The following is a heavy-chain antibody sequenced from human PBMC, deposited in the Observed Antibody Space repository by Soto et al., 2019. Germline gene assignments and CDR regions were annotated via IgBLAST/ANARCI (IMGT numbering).Heavy chain of an antibody. D-gene: IGHD2-2*01. CDR2: IYYSGST. CDR1: GGSISSYY. J-gene: IGHJ5*02. Sequence: SETLSLTCTVSGGSISSYYWSWIRQPPGKGLEWIGYIYYSGSTNYNPSLKSRVTISVDTSKNQFSLKLSSVTAADTAVYYCARGLTPASWVSWFDPWGQGTLVTVSS. CDR3: ARGLTPASWVSWFDP. V-gene: IGHV4-59*01.